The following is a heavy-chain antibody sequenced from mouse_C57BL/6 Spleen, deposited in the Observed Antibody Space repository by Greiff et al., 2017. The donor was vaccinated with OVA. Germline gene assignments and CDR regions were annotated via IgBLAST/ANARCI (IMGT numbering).Heavy chain of an antibody. V-gene: IGHV2-2*01. D-gene: IGHD1-1*01. CDR2: IWSGGST. CDR1: GFSLTSYG. Sequence: QVQLQQSGPGLVQPSQSLSITCTVSGFSLTSYGVHWVRQSPGKGLEWLGVIWSGGSTDYNAAFISRLSISKDNSKSQVFFKMNSLQADDTAIYYCARNVYYYGSSYEYFDYWGQGTTLTVSS. CDR3: ARNVYYYGSSYEYFDY. J-gene: IGHJ2*01.